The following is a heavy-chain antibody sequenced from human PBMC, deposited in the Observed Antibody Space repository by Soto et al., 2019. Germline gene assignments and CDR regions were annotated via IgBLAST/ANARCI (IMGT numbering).Heavy chain of an antibody. CDR2: MNPNSGNT. CDR3: ARFGSSWYKYYYYGMDV. V-gene: IGHV1-8*01. J-gene: IGHJ6*02. CDR1: GYTFTSYD. D-gene: IGHD6-13*01. Sequence: GASVKVSCKASGYTFTSYDINWVRQATGQGLEWMGWMNPNSGNTGYAQKFQGRVTMTRNTSISTAYMELSSLRSEDTAVYYCARFGSSWYKYYYYGMDVWGQGXTVTVYS.